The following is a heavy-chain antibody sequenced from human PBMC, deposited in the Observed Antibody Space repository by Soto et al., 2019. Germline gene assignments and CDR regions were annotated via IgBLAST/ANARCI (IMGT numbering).Heavy chain of an antibody. D-gene: IGHD2-15*01. V-gene: IGHV3-30*18. CDR1: GFTFSSYG. CDR2: ISYDGSNK. CDR3: AKKDGILSRGGEYYFDY. Sequence: QVQLVESGGGVVQPGRSLRLSCAASGFTFSSYGMHWVRQAPGKGLEWVAVISYDGSNKYYADSVKGRFTTSRDNSKNTLYLQMNSLRAEDTAVYYCAKKDGILSRGGEYYFDYWGQGTLVTVSS. J-gene: IGHJ4*02.